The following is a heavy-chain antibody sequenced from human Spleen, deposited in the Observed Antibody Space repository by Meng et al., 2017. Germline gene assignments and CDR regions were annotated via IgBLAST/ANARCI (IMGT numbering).Heavy chain of an antibody. CDR3: ARGPGIAAAGKPFDY. CDR1: GGSFSGYY. V-gene: IGHV4-34*01. Sequence: QGQLHKLGEGRLKPSGTLSLTGAVYGGSFSGYYWSWIRQPPGKGLEWIGEINHSGSTNYNPSLKSRVTISVDTSKNQFSLKLSSVTAADTAVYYCARGPGIAAAGKPFDYWGQGTLVTVSS. CDR2: INHSGST. D-gene: IGHD6-13*01. J-gene: IGHJ4*02.